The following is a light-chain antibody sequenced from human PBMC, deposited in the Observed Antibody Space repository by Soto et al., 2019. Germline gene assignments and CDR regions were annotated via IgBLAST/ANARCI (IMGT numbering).Light chain of an antibody. CDR2: EGH. J-gene: IGLJ1*01. CDR1: SGFVGIFSL. CDR3: SLYIGATANV. Sequence: QSALAQPASVSESPGQSITISCTGTSGFVGIFSLVSWYQQHPGKAPKVMISEGHMRPSGVPDRVSGSTSVNSASLTISGLQADQEADYYCSLYIGATANVFVTGTKDTVL. V-gene: IGLV2-23*01.